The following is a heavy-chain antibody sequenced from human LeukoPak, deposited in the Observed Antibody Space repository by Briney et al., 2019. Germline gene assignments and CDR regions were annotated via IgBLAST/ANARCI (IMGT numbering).Heavy chain of an antibody. CDR2: NQNRGDRHIT. J-gene: IGHJ6*02. Sequence: QPGGPLSLSCVGSGFPFGNLYMVWAPQAPGKGLEWISRNQNRGDRHITQPAAWVNGRFLATRDESKNSLYLPMNNLKTEGTAVYYRGRDTGTALDVWGQGTTVTVS. V-gene: IGHV3-72*01. CDR1: GFPFGNLY. CDR3: GRDTGTALDV. D-gene: IGHD1-14*01.